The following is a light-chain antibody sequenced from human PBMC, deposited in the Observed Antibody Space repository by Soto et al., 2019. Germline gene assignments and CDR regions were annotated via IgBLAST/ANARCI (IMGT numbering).Light chain of an antibody. Sequence: QLVLTQSPSASASLGASVKLTCTLSSGHSSYAIAWHQQQPEKGPRDLMKLNSDGSHSKGDGIPDRFSGSSSGAERYLTISRLQSEDEADYYCQTWGTGIQGVFGGGTKLTVL. J-gene: IGLJ3*02. CDR1: SGHSSYA. CDR2: LNSDGSH. CDR3: QTWGTGIQGV. V-gene: IGLV4-69*01.